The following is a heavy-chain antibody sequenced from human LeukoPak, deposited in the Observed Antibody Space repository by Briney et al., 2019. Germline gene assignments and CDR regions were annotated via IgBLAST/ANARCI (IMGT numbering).Heavy chain of an antibody. CDR3: ARSGGFLGYMDV. CDR1: GGFISSYY. D-gene: IGHD3-16*01. J-gene: IGHJ6*03. Sequence: PSETLSLTCTVSGGFISSYYWSWIRQPPGKGLEWIGYIYYSGSTNYNPSLKSRVTISVDTSKNQLSLKLSSVTAADTAVYYCARSGGFLGYMDVWGKGTTVTVSS. V-gene: IGHV4-59*01. CDR2: IYYSGST.